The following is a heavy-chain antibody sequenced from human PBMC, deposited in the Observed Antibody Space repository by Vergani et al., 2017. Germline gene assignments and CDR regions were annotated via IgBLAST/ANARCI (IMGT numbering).Heavy chain of an antibody. CDR2: ISYDGSNK. D-gene: IGHD6-6*01. J-gene: IGHJ4*02. V-gene: IGHV3-30*18. Sequence: QVQLVESGGGVVQPGRSLRLSCAASGFTFSSYGMHWVRQAPGKGLEWVAVISYDGSNKYYADSVKGRFTISRDNSKNTLYLQMNSLRAEDTAVYYCAKAHSRSYSSSSGYWGQGTLVTVSS. CDR1: GFTFSSYG. CDR3: AKAHSRSYSSSSGY.